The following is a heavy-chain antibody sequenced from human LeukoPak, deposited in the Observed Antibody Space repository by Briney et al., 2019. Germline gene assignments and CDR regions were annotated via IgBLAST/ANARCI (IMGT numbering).Heavy chain of an antibody. D-gene: IGHD5-18*01. J-gene: IGHJ4*02. V-gene: IGHV6-1*01. CDR2: TYYKSKWVN. Sequence: SQTLSLTCAISGDSASSNSATWYWIRQSPSRGLEWLGRTYYKSKWVNDYAVSVKSRININPDTSKNQVSLQLNSVTPEDTAVYYCARGRDTALGSWGQGTLVTVSS. CDR1: GDSASSNSAT. CDR3: ARGRDTALGS.